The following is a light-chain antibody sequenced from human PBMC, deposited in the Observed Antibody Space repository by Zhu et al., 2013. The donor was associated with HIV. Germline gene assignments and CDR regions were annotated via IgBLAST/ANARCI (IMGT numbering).Light chain of an antibody. CDR2: GAS. CDR3: QQYNNWPIT. J-gene: IGKJ5*01. V-gene: IGKV3D-15*01. CDR1: QSVSST. Sequence: EIVMTQSPATLSVSPGERATLSCRASQSVSSTLAWYQQKPGQGPRLLIYGASTRATGTPARFSGSGSGTEFTLTITSLHSEDFAFYYCQQYNNWPITFGQGARLQIK.